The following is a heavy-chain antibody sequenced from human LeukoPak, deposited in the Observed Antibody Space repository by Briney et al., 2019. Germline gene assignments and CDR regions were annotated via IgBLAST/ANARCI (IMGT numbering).Heavy chain of an antibody. J-gene: IGHJ4*02. V-gene: IGHV1-69*13. CDR2: IIPIFGTA. Sequence: SVKVSCKASGGTFSSYAISWVRQAPGQGLEWMGGIIPIFGTANYAQKFQGRATITADESTSTAYMELSSLRSEDTAVYYCARDCIAVAGTPYFDYWGQGTLVTVSS. CDR3: ARDCIAVAGTPYFDY. CDR1: GGTFSSYA. D-gene: IGHD6-19*01.